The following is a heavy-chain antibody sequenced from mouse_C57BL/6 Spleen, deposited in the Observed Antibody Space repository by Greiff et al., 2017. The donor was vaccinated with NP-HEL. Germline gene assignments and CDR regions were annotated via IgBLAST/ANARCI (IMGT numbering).Heavy chain of an antibody. CDR3: ARVGDY. Sequence: EVQLQQSGPELVKPGASVKISCKASGYTFTDYYMNWVKQSHGKSLEWIGDINHNNGGTSYNQKFKGKATLTVDKSASTAYMELRSLTAEDSAVYYCARVGDYWGKGTLVTVS. CDR2: INHNNGGT. D-gene: IGHD3-3*01. CDR1: GYTFTDYY. V-gene: IGHV1-26*01. J-gene: IGHJ3*01.